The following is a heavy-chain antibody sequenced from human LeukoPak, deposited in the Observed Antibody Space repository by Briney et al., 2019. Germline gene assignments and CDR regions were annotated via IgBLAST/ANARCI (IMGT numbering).Heavy chain of an antibody. D-gene: IGHD2-8*01. Sequence: GGSLRLSCAASGFTFSGYGMHWVRLAPGKGLEWVADIWFDGKNEHFAASVKGRFTISRDNSKKTMYLQINSLRAEDTAVYYCARDRHCVNGLCHNSPGMDVLGRGTTVTVSS. CDR1: GFTFSGYG. CDR3: ARDRHCVNGLCHNSPGMDV. J-gene: IGHJ6*02. CDR2: IWFDGKNE. V-gene: IGHV3-33*01.